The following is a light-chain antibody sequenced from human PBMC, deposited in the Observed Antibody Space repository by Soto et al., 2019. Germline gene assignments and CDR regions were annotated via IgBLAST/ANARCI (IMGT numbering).Light chain of an antibody. V-gene: IGKV1-27*01. Sequence: DIQMTQSPSSLSASVGDRVTITCRASPGISNYLAWYQQQPRKVPKLLIYVASTLQSGVPSRFSGSGSGTDFTLTISSLQPEDVATYYCQKYNSAPWTFGQGTKVEIK. CDR2: VAS. J-gene: IGKJ1*01. CDR3: QKYNSAPWT. CDR1: PGISNY.